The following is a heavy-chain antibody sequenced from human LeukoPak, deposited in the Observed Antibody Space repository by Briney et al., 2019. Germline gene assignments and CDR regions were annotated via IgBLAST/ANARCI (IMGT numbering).Heavy chain of an antibody. CDR2: IYYSGST. D-gene: IGHD3-22*01. Sequence: PSETLSLTCTVSGGSISSYYWSWIRQPPGKGLEWIGYIYYSGSTNCNPSLKSRVTISVDTSKNQFSLKLSSVTAADTAVYYCARGGTMIVVAPFDYWGQGTLVTVSS. V-gene: IGHV4-59*01. J-gene: IGHJ4*02. CDR3: ARGGTMIVVAPFDY. CDR1: GGSISSYY.